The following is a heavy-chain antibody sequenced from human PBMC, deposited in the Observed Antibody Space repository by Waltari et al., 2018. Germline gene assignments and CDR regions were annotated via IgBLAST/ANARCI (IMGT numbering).Heavy chain of an antibody. CDR3: PRGSADDS. CDR2: IYSGGKR. V-gene: IGHV3-53*01. J-gene: IGHJ4*02. D-gene: IGHD6-25*01. CDR1: GFNVNGNF. Sequence: EALLVESGGGMIEQGGSVRRSCAAAGFNVNGNFMTWVRQAPGKALPWVSTIYSGGKRSYADSVKARFTLSRDDFTNILYLQMNSLRAEDTATYYCPRGSADDSWGQGTLVTVSS.